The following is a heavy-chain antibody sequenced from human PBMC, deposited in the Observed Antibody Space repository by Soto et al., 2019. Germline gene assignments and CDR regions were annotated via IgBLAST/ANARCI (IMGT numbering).Heavy chain of an antibody. V-gene: IGHV1-69*06. D-gene: IGHD1-20*01. CDR3: ARDGVPITGTEDAFDI. J-gene: IGHJ3*02. CDR1: GGTFSSYA. Sequence: QVQLVQSGAEVKKPGSSVKVSCKASGGTFSSYASSWVRQAPGQGLEWMGGIIPIFGTANYAQKFQARVTITADKSTSTAYMELSSLRSEDTAVYYCARDGVPITGTEDAFDIWGQGTMVTVSS. CDR2: IIPIFGTA.